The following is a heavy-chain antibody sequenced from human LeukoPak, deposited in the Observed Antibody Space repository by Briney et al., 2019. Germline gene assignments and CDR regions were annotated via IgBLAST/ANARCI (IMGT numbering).Heavy chain of an antibody. Sequence: PGGSLGLSCAASGFTFSTYAMNWVRQAPGKGLEWVSCISGSDGTTYYADSVKGRFTISRDNSKNTLYLQMNSLRAEDMAIYYCAKGEGLGATFTFDSWGQGTLVTVSS. J-gene: IGHJ4*02. CDR3: AKGEGLGATFTFDS. CDR1: GFTFSTYA. D-gene: IGHD1-26*01. CDR2: ISGSDGTT. V-gene: IGHV3-23*01.